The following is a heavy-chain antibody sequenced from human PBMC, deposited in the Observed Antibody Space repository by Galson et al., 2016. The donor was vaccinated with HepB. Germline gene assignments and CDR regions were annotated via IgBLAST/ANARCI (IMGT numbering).Heavy chain of an antibody. CDR3: AREFYGDGGGY. CDR2: IIPILAKA. D-gene: IGHD4-17*01. J-gene: IGHJ4*02. CDR1: GGTFSSYA. Sequence: SVKVSCKASGGTFSSYAITWVRQAPGQGLEWMGRIIPILAKANYTQKFQGRLTITADRSTNTAYMELSSLRLEDTAIYCWAREFYGDGGGYWGQGTLVTVSS. V-gene: IGHV1-69*04.